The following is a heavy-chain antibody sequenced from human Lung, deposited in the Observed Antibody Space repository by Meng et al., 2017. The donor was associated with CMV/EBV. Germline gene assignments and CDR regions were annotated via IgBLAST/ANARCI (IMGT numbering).Heavy chain of an antibody. CDR2: INHSGST. J-gene: IGHJ4*02. CDR1: GGSFSGYY. CDR3: ASDRIAAAGTHDY. V-gene: IGHV4-34*01. Sequence: SETLSLXCAVYGGSFSGYYWSWIRQPPGKGLEWIGEINHSGSTNYNPSLKSRVTISVDTSKNQFSLKLSSVTAADTAVYYCASDRIAAAGTHDYWGQGTVVTVSS. D-gene: IGHD6-13*01.